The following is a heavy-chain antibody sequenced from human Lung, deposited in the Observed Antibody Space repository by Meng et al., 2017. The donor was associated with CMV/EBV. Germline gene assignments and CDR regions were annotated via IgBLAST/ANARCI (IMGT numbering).Heavy chain of an antibody. D-gene: IGHD2-2*01. CDR2: ISAYNGNT. CDR3: ARNRYCSSTSCYFDY. V-gene: IGHV1-18*01. CDR1: GYTFTSYG. Sequence: ASVXVSXKASGYTFTSYGISWVRQAPGQGLEWMGWISAYNGNTNYAQKLQGRVTMTTDTSTSTAYMELRSLRSDDTAVYYCARNRYCSSTSCYFDYWGQGTLVTVS. J-gene: IGHJ4*02.